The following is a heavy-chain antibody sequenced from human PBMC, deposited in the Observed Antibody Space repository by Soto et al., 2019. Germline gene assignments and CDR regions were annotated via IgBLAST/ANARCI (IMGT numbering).Heavy chain of an antibody. CDR3: ARGMDRAKTGY. CDR2: ISHSEGT. J-gene: IGHJ4*02. Sequence: SETLSLTCAVYGGSFSNYYGSWIRQPPGKGLEWIGEISHSEGTNYNPSLESRVTISVDTSNNQISLKMTSVTAADTAIYFCARGMDRAKTGYWGQGALVTVSS. V-gene: IGHV4-34*01. D-gene: IGHD5-18*01. CDR1: GGSFSNYY.